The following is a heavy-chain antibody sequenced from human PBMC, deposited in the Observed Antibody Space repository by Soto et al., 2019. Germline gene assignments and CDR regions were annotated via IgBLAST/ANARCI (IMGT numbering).Heavy chain of an antibody. CDR1: GFTFSSYA. V-gene: IGHV3-30-3*01. D-gene: IGHD2-15*01. J-gene: IGHJ4*02. Sequence: PGGSLRLSCAASGFTFSSYATHWVRQAPGKGLEWVAVISYDGSNKYYADSVKGRFTISRDNSKNTLYLQMNSLRAEDTAVYYCARDGGTLDYWGQGTLVTVSS. CDR3: ARDGGTLDY. CDR2: ISYDGSNK.